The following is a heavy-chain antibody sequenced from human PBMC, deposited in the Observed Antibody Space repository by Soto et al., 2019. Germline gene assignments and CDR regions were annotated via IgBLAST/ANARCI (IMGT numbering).Heavy chain of an antibody. CDR2: ISGSGGST. CDR3: AKDSVARDGSVVVAVAYWSVDL. D-gene: IGHD2-15*01. V-gene: IGHV3-23*01. CDR1: GFTFSSYA. J-gene: IGHJ2*01. Sequence: GGSLRLSCAASGFTFSSYAMSWVRQAPGKGLEWVSAISGSGGSTYYADSVKGRFTISRDNSKNTLYLQMYSLRVEDLAVYVGAKDSVARDGSVVVAVAYWSVDLWGRGTLVTVSS.